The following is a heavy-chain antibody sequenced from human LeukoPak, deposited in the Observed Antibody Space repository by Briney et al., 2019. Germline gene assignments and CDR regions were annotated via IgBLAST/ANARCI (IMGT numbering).Heavy chain of an antibody. V-gene: IGHV4-31*03. J-gene: IGHJ5*02. CDR1: GSSISSGNYS. CDR2: IYSSGIT. D-gene: IGHD2-21*01. CDR3: ARHAQSWVWTGFDP. Sequence: APTLSLTCTVSGSSISSGNYSWSWIRQHPGKGQEWIGYIYSSGITCYSQSLKSRVTISVDTSKNYISLKLSSVTAADTAVYYCARHAQSWVWTGFDPWGQGTLVRVS.